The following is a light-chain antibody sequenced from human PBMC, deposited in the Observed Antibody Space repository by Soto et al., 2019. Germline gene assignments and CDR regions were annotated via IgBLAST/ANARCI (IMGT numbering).Light chain of an antibody. Sequence: QSALTQPASVSGSPGQSITISCTGTSSDVGAFNFVSWYQQHPGKAPKLMIYDVRHRPSGVSDRFSGSKSGNTASLTIYGLQAEDEADYYCTSHTTTSPPVLVGGGTKVTVL. J-gene: IGLJ2*01. CDR1: SSDVGAFNF. CDR2: DVR. CDR3: TSHTTTSPPVL. V-gene: IGLV2-14*03.